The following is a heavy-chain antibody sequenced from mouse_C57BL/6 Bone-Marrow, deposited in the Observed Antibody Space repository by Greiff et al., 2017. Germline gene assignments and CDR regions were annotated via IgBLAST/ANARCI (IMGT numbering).Heavy chain of an antibody. CDR2: IDPSDSYT. Sequence: VQLQQPGAELVMPGASVKLSCKASGYTFTSYWMHWVKQRPGQGLEWIGEIDPSDSYTNYNQKFKGKSTLTVDKSSSTAYMQLSSLTSEDSAVXYGAREGSTIYDGYYSYAMDYWGQGTSVTVSS. J-gene: IGHJ4*01. CDR1: GYTFTSYW. CDR3: AREGSTIYDGYYSYAMDY. V-gene: IGHV1-69*01. D-gene: IGHD2-3*01.